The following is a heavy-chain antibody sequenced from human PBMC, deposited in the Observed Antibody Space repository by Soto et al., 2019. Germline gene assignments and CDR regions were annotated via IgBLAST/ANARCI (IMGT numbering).Heavy chain of an antibody. J-gene: IGHJ4*02. CDR3: ATSYGSGSYYIY. CDR2: INPNSGGT. CDR1: GYTFTGYY. V-gene: IGHV1-2*02. Sequence: SVKVSCKASGYTFTGYYMHWVRQAPGQGLEWMGWINPNSGGTNYAQKFQGRVTMTRDTSISTAYMGLSRLRSDDTAVYYCATSYGSGSYYIYWGQGTLVTVSS. D-gene: IGHD3-10*01.